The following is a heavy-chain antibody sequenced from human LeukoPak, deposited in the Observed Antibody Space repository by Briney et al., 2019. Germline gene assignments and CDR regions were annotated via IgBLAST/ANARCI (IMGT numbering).Heavy chain of an antibody. CDR2: ITSGGDYM. CDR3: ARVSIFGVVIANDY. CDR1: GFTFGGYT. V-gene: IGHV3-21*01. J-gene: IGHJ4*02. D-gene: IGHD3-16*02. Sequence: GGSLRLSCAASGFTFGGYTMSWVRQAPGKGLQWVSTITSGGDYMYYADPVKGRFTISRDDSKNSLYLHMNSLRAEDTAVYYCARVSIFGVVIANDYWGQGTVVTVSS.